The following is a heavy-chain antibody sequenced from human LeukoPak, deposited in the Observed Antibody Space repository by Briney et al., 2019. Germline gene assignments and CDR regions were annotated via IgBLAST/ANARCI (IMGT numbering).Heavy chain of an antibody. CDR2: IYYSGST. CDR3: ASFRWFGELLSGWFDP. CDR1: GGSISSGTYY. V-gene: IGHV4-31*03. D-gene: IGHD3-10*01. Sequence: SETLSLTCTVSGGSISSGTYYWTWIRQHPGKGLEWIGYIYYSGSTYYNPSLKSRLTISVDTSKNQFSLKLSSVTAADTAVYYCASFRWFGELLSGWFDPWGQGTLVTVSS. J-gene: IGHJ5*02.